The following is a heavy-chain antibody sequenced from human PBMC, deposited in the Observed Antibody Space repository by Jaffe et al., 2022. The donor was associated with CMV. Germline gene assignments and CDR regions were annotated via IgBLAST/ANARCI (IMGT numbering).Heavy chain of an antibody. J-gene: IGHJ6*03. CDR3: ARGIQLWEYYYYYMDV. V-gene: IGHV3-21*01. Sequence: EVQLVESGGGLVKPGGSLRLSCAASGFTFSSYSMNWVRQAPGKGLEWVSSISSSSSYIYYADSVKGRFTISRDNAKNSLYLQMNSLRAEDTAVYYCARGIQLWEYYYYYMDVWGKGTTVTVSS. CDR2: ISSSSSYI. CDR1: GFTFSSYS. D-gene: IGHD5-18*01.